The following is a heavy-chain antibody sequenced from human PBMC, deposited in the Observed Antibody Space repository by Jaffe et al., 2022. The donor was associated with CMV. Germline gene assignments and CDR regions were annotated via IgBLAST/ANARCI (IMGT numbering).Heavy chain of an antibody. CDR1: GFSFSNYG. Sequence: QVQLVESGGGVVQPGRSLRLSCAASGFSFSNYGIHWVRQAPGKGLEWVAIISYDGGYKYYADSVKGRFTISRDNPKNTLYLQMNSLKAEDTAIYYCARDARYYDNDGYGGDAFDIWGQGTMVTVSS. V-gene: IGHV3-33*08. CDR2: ISYDGGYK. J-gene: IGHJ3*02. CDR3: ARDARYYDNDGYGGDAFDI. D-gene: IGHD3-16*01.